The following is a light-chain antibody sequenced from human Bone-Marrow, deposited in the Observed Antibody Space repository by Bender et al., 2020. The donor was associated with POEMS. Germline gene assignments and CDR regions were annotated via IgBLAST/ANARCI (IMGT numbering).Light chain of an antibody. CDR2: EVT. V-gene: IGLV2-14*02. CDR3: VAWDASLNGWV. J-gene: IGLJ3*02. Sequence: QSALTQPASVSGSPGQSITISCTGTSSDVGSFNLVSWYQQHPGKAPKLIIYEVTKRPSGVPDRFSGSKSGTSASLAITGLQSDDEAIYFCVAWDASLNGWVFGGGTKLTVL. CDR1: SSDVGSFNL.